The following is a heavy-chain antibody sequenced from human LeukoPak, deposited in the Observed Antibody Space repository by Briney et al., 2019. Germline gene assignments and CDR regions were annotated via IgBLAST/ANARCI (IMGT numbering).Heavy chain of an antibody. CDR1: GYXFTSDW. J-gene: IGHJ4*02. CDR3: ARTSWFGVDY. V-gene: IGHV5-10-1*01. D-gene: IGHD3-10*01. Sequence: GESLKISCNGSGYXFTSDWISWVRQMPGKGLEWMGRIDPSDSYTNYSPSFQGHVTISADKSISTAYLQWSSLTASDTAMYYCARTSWFGVDYWGQGTLVTVSS. CDR2: IDPSDSYT.